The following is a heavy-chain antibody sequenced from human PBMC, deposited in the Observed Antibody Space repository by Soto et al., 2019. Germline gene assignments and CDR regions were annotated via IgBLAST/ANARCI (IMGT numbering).Heavy chain of an antibody. D-gene: IGHD2-2*02. Sequence: PGGSLRLSCTASGFTFGDYAMSWVRQAPGKGLEWVGFIRSKAYGGTTEYAAPVKGRFTISRDDSKSIAYLQMNSLKTEDTAVYYCTRDSLSSTSCYTAGQAPECYYYGMDSCGKPTTVTV. CDR3: TRDSLSSTSCYTAGQAPECYYYGMDS. J-gene: IGHJ6*04. V-gene: IGHV3-49*04. CDR2: IRSKAYGGTT. CDR1: GFTFGDYA.